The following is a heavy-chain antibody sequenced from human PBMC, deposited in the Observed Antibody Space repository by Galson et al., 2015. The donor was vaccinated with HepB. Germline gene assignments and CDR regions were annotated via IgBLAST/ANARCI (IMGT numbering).Heavy chain of an antibody. CDR2: ISAYNGNT. D-gene: IGHD1-26*01. Sequence: SVKVSCKATGYTFTSYGISWVRQAPGQGLEWMGWISAYNGNTNYAQKLQGRVTMTTDTSTSTAYMELRSLRSDDTAVYYCARIYRATDYYMDVWGKGTTVTVSS. V-gene: IGHV1-18*01. CDR1: GYTFTSYG. J-gene: IGHJ6*03. CDR3: ARIYRATDYYMDV.